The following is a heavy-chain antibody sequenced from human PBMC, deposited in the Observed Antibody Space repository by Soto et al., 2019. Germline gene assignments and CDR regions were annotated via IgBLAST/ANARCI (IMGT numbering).Heavy chain of an antibody. D-gene: IGHD4-17*01. CDR1: GGTFSSHS. V-gene: IGHV1-69*01. J-gene: IGHJ4*02. Sequence: VQLMQSGVEVKQPGSSVKVSCKASGGTFSSHSINWVRQAPGQGLEWMGGIITLFGTANYAQNFQGRVTITADQSTSTAYMELNSLRSDDTAVYYCAREVGYGDFSAALLDWGQGTLVTVSS. CDR3: AREVGYGDFSAALLD. CDR2: IITLFGTA.